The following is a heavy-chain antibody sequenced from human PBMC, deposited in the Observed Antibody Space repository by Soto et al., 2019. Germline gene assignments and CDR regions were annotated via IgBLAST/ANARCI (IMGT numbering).Heavy chain of an antibody. CDR3: ARDRPPEWLRFYFDY. CDR2: INPNSGGT. D-gene: IGHD5-12*01. Sequence: SVKVSCKASGYTFTGYYMHWVRQAPVQGLEWMGWINPNSGGTNYAQKFQGRVTMTRDTSISTAYMELSRLRSDDTAVYYCARDRPPEWLRFYFDYWGQGTLVTVSS. J-gene: IGHJ4*02. CDR1: GYTFTGYY. V-gene: IGHV1-2*02.